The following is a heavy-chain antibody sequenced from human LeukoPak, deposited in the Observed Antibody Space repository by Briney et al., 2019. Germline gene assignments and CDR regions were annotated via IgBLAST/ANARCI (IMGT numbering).Heavy chain of an antibody. Sequence: GASVRVSCKASGYTFTGYYMHWVRQAPGQGLEWMGRINPNSGGTNYAQKLQGRVTMTRDTSISTAYMELSRLRSGDTAVYYCARAYDSSGYAFDIWGQGTMVTVSS. CDR3: ARAYDSSGYAFDI. J-gene: IGHJ3*02. V-gene: IGHV1-2*06. CDR1: GYTFTGYY. D-gene: IGHD3-22*01. CDR2: INPNSGGT.